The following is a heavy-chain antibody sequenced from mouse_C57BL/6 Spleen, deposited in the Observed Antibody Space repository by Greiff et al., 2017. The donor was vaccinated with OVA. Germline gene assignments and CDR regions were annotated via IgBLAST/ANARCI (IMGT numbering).Heavy chain of an antibody. V-gene: IGHV5-17*01. D-gene: IGHD2-4*01. Sequence: EVKLMESGGGLVQPGGSLKLSCAASGFTFSDYGMHWVRQAPEKGLEWVAYISSGGSTIYYADTMKGRFTISRDNAKNTLFLQMTSLRSEETAMYYCARNYDYDVDYAMDYWGQGTSVTVSS. CDR3: ARNYDYDVDYAMDY. CDR2: ISSGGSTI. CDR1: GFTFSDYG. J-gene: IGHJ4*01.